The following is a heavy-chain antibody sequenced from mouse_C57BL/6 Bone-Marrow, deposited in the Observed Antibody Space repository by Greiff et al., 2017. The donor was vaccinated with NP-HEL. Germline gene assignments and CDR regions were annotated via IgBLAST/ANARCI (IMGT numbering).Heavy chain of an antibody. CDR2: IDPSDSYT. Sequence: VQLQQPGAELVMPGASVKLSCKASGYTFTSYWMHWVKQRPGQGLEWIGEIDPSDSYTNYNQKFKGKSTLTVDKSSSTAYMQLSSLTSEDSAGYYCARESKFITTVVDYWGQGTTLTVSA. CDR3: ARESKFITTVVDY. D-gene: IGHD1-1*01. CDR1: GYTFTSYW. V-gene: IGHV1-69*01. J-gene: IGHJ2*01.